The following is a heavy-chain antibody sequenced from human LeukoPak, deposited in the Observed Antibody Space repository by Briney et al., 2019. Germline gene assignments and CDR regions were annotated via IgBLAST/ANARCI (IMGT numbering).Heavy chain of an antibody. J-gene: IGHJ5*02. D-gene: IGHD3-9*01. CDR3: ARDKEIRYFDWSENWFDP. Sequence: GGPLRLSCAASGLTFSRDALRWVRQAPGEGLESVSGVVVNGSNKYYADSVKGRFTISRDNSKNTLYLQMNSLRAEDTAVYYCARDKEIRYFDWSENWFDPWGQGTLVTVSS. V-gene: IGHV3-23*01. CDR2: VVVNGSNK. CDR1: GLTFSRDA.